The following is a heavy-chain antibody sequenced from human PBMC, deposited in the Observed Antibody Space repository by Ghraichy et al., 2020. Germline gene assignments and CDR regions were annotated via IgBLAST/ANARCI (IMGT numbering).Heavy chain of an antibody. Sequence: GGSLRLSCAASGFTFSSYAMSWVRQAPGKGLEGVSAISGSGGSTYYADSVKGRFTISRDNSKNTLYLQMNSLRAEDTAVYYCAKVSIVGATNWPHCRIFDYWGQGTLVTVSS. CDR1: GFTFSSYA. V-gene: IGHV3-23*01. D-gene: IGHD1-26*01. CDR2: ISGSGGST. CDR3: AKVSIVGATNWPHCRIFDY. J-gene: IGHJ4*02.